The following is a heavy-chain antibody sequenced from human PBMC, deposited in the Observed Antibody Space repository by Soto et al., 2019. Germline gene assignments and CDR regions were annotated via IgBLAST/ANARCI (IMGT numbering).Heavy chain of an antibody. CDR1: GFTFSSYG. CDR3: AKGLRGWVAGGYFDY. Sequence: QVQLVESGGGVVQPGRSLRLSCAASGFTFSSYGMHWVRQAPGKGLEWVAVISYDGSNKYYADSVKGRFTISRDNSKNTLYLQMNSLRAEDTAVYYCAKGLRGWVAGGYFDYWGQGTLVTVSS. V-gene: IGHV3-30*18. J-gene: IGHJ4*02. D-gene: IGHD6-19*01. CDR2: ISYDGSNK.